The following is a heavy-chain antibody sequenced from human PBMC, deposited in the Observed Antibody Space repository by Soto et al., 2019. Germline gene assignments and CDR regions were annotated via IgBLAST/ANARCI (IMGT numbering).Heavy chain of an antibody. CDR3: ARIRGYYETDFDL. V-gene: IGHV2-26*01. J-gene: IGHJ2*01. CDR2: IFSNYEK. D-gene: IGHD3-22*01. CDR1: GFSLSNARMG. Sequence: QVTLKESGPVLVKPTETLTLTCTVSGFSLSNARMGISWIRQPPGKALEWLAHIFSNYEKSYNTSLKSRVTXSXDXCKSQVVLTMTDMDPVDTATYYCARIRGYYETDFDLWGRGTLVTVSS.